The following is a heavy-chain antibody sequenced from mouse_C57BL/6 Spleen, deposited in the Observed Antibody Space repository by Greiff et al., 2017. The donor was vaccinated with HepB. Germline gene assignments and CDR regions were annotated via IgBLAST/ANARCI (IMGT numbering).Heavy chain of an antibody. V-gene: IGHV1-69*01. Sequence: QVQLQQPGAELVMPGASVKLSCKASGYTFTSYWMHWVKQRPGQGLEWIGEIDPSDSYTNYNQKFKGKSTLTVDKSSSTAYMQLSSLTSEDSAVYYCARVGTGPYWYFDVWGTGTTVTVSS. D-gene: IGHD4-1*01. CDR1: GYTFTSYW. CDR2: IDPSDSYT. J-gene: IGHJ1*03. CDR3: ARVGTGPYWYFDV.